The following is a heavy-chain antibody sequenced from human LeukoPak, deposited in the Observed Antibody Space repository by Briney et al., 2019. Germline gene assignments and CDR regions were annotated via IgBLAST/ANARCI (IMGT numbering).Heavy chain of an antibody. CDR1: GFSLSTSGMC. D-gene: IGHD6-13*01. CDR2: IDWDDDK. J-gene: IGHJ4*02. CDR3: ARIEGSSWYVFDY. Sequence: SGPTLGKPTQTLTLTCTFSGFSLSTSGMCVSWIRQPPGKALEWLARIDWDDDKHYSTSLKTRLTLSKDTSKNQVVLTMTNMDPVDTATYYCARIEGSSWYVFDYWGQGTLVTVSS. V-gene: IGHV2-70*11.